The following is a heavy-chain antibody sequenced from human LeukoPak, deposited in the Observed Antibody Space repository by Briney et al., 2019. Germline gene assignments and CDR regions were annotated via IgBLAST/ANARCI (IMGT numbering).Heavy chain of an antibody. V-gene: IGHV3-48*01. J-gene: IGHJ4*02. CDR3: ARDPSSRYYDSSGYYVY. D-gene: IGHD3-22*01. CDR1: GFTFSSYS. Sequence: PGGSLRLSCAASGFTFSSYSMNWVRQAPGKGLEGVSYISSSSSTIYYADSVKGRFTISRDNAKNSLYLQMNSLRAEDTAVYYCARDPSSRYYDSSGYYVYWGQGTLVTVSS. CDR2: ISSSSSTI.